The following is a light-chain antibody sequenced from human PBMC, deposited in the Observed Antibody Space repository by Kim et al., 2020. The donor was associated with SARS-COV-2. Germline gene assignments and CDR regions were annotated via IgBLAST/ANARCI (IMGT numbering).Light chain of an antibody. CDR2: QDS. V-gene: IGLV3-1*01. CDR3: QAWDSSTVV. Sequence: VSPGQTASITGAGDKLGDKYACWYKQKPGQSPVLVIYQDSKRPSGIPERFSGSNSGNTATLTISGTQAMDEADYYCQAWDSSTVVFGGGTQLTVL. CDR1: KLGDKY. J-gene: IGLJ2*01.